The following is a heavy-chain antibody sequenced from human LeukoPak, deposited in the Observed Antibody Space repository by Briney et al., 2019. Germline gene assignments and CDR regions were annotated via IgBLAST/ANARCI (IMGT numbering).Heavy chain of an antibody. J-gene: IGHJ4*02. D-gene: IGHD4-17*01. CDR2: ISGSGGST. Sequence: GGSLRLSCAPSGLSFSSYTIHWVRQAPGKGLEWVSAISGSGGSTYYADSVKGRFTISRDNSKNTLYLQMNSLRAEDTAVYYCAKGYGLDYFDYWGQGTLVTVSS. CDR1: GLSFSSYT. CDR3: AKGYGLDYFDY. V-gene: IGHV3-23*01.